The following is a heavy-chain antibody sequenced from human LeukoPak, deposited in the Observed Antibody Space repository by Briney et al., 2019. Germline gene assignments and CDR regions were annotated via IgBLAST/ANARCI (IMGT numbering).Heavy chain of an antibody. CDR2: IWYDGSNK. V-gene: IGHV3-33*08. J-gene: IGHJ5*02. Sequence: GGSLRLSCAASGFTFSSYEMNWVRQAPGKGLEWVAVIWYDGSNKYYADSVKGRFTISRDNSKNTLYLQMNSLRAEDTAVYYCARDLQGSYYDSSGSWGQGTLVTVSS. CDR3: ARDLQGSYYDSSGS. D-gene: IGHD3-22*01. CDR1: GFTFSSYE.